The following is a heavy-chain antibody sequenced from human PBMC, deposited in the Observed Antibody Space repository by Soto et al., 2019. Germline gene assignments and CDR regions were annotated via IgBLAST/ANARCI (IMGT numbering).Heavy chain of an antibody. Sequence: ASVKVSCKASGYTFTSYAMHWVRQAPGQRLEWMGWINAGNGNTKYSQKFQGRVTITRDTSASTAYMELSSLRSEDTAVYYCARALPRPYGDYSWFDPWGQGTLVTVSS. V-gene: IGHV1-3*01. D-gene: IGHD4-17*01. CDR2: INAGNGNT. CDR3: ARALPRPYGDYSWFDP. J-gene: IGHJ5*02. CDR1: GYTFTSYA.